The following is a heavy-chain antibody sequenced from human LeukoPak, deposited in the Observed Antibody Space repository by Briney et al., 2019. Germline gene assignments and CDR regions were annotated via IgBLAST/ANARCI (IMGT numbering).Heavy chain of an antibody. CDR1: GYSFTSYW. D-gene: IGHD3-16*02. V-gene: IGHV5-51*01. Sequence: GESLKISCKGSGYSFTSYWIGWVRPMPGKGVEWMGIIHPDDSDTRYSPSIQGQVTISADKSSSTAYLQWSSLKASDTAMYYCARPASSFTPDAFDIWGQGTMVTVSS. CDR2: IHPDDSDT. CDR3: ARPASSFTPDAFDI. J-gene: IGHJ3*02.